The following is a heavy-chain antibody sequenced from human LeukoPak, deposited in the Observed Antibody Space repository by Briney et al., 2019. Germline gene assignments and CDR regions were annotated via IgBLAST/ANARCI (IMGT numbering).Heavy chain of an antibody. J-gene: IGHJ3*02. CDR1: GFTLSDYY. CDR2: ISSSGGTI. Sequence: PGGSLRLSCAASGFTLSDYYMNWIRQAPGKGLEWISYISSSGGTIYYADSVKGRFTISRDNAKNSLYPQMNSLRAEDTAVYYCAGYSSGWFGAFHIWGQGTMVTVSS. V-gene: IGHV3-11*04. CDR3: AGYSSGWFGAFHI. D-gene: IGHD6-19*01.